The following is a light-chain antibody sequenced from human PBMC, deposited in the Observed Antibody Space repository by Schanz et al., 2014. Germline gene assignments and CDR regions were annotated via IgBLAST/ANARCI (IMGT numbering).Light chain of an antibody. Sequence: DIVMTQSPATLSVSPGERATLSCRASQSVSSKLAWYQQKPGQAPRLLMYGASTRTTGVPGRFSGSGYGTDITLTISSLQSEDFAVEYCQQYGSCPPWTFGQGTKVEIK. CDR2: GAS. J-gene: IGKJ1*01. CDR1: QSVSSK. V-gene: IGKV3-15*01. CDR3: QQYGSCPPWT.